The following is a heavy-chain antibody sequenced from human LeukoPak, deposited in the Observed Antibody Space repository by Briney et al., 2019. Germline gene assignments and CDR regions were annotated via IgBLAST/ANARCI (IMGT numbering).Heavy chain of an antibody. Sequence: SGPTLVNPTQTLTLTCTFSGFSLTTSGVGVGWIRQPPGKALEWLALIYWDDDKRYSPSLKSRLTISKDTSKNQVVLTMTNMDPVDTATYYCAHTFAPSTVTTSAEYFQHWGQGTLVTVSS. CDR3: AHTFAPSTVTTSAEYFQH. J-gene: IGHJ1*01. V-gene: IGHV2-5*02. CDR1: GFSLTTSGVG. D-gene: IGHD4-17*01. CDR2: IYWDDDK.